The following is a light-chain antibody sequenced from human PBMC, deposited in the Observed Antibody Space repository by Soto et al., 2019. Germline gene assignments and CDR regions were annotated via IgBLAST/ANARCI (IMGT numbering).Light chain of an antibody. V-gene: IGKV1-39*01. J-gene: IGKJ2*01. CDR1: QSISSY. CDR3: QQSYSTPPS. CDR2: AAS. Sequence: DIQMTQSPSSLSASVGDRVTITCRASQSISSYLNWYQQKPGKAPKLLIYAASSLQIGVPSRFSVSGSGTDFTLTISSLQPEDFATYYCQQSYSTPPSFGQGTKLEIK.